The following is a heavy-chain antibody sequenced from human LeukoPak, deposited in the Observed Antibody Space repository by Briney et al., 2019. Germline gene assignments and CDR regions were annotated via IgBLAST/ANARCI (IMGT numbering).Heavy chain of an antibody. J-gene: IGHJ3*01. D-gene: IGHD2-15*01. CDR1: GFTFSSYS. CDR2: ISSSSSQI. V-gene: IGHV3-21*01. CDR3: VKDYCSGGSCIDAFDF. Sequence: GGSLRLSCAASGFTFSSYSMNWVRQAPAKGLEWVSSISSSSSQIFYAGSVKGRFTMSRDNAKNSLYLQMNSLRAEDTAVYYCVKDYCSGGSCIDAFDFWGQGTMVTVSS.